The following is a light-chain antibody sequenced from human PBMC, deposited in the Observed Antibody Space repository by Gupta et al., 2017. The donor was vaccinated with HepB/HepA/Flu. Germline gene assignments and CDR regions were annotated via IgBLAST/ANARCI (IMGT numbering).Light chain of an antibody. V-gene: IGKV2-28*01. CDR3: IQALETPRT. CDR2: LGS. J-gene: IGKJ1*01. CDR1: QSLLHSNGYKY. Sequence: DIVMTQSPLSLPVTPGEPASISCRSSQSLLHSNGYKYLDWYLQKPGQSPQLLIYLGSNRASGVPDRFSGSGSGTDFTLKISRVEAEDVGIYYCIQALETPRTFGQGTKMEIK.